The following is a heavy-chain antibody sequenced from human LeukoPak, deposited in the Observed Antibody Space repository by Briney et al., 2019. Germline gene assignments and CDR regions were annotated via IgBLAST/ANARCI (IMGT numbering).Heavy chain of an antibody. CDR1: GFTFDDYA. D-gene: IGHD6-6*01. CDR3: ARDPSSSPEFDY. V-gene: IGHV3-9*01. Sequence: GGSLRLSCAASGFTFDDYAMHWVRQAPGKGLEWVSGISWNSDSIRYADSVKGRFTISRDNAKNSLYLQMNSLRAEDTAVYYCARDPSSSPEFDYWGQGTLVTVSS. J-gene: IGHJ4*02. CDR2: ISWNSDSI.